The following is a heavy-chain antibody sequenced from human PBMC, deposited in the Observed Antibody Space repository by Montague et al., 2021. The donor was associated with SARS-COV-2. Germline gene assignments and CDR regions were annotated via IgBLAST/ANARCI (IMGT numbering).Heavy chain of an antibody. CDR1: GFTFGDYA. J-gene: IGHJ4*02. V-gene: IGHV3-9*01. CDR3: AKSLSSGWYHVFAPAND. D-gene: IGHD6-19*01. CDR2: ISWNSGSI. Sequence: SLRLSCAASGFTFGDYAMHWVRQAPGKGLEWVSGISWNSGSIGYADSVKGRFTISRDNAKKSLYLQMNSLRAEDTALYYCAKSLSSGWYHVFAPANDWGQGTLVTVSS.